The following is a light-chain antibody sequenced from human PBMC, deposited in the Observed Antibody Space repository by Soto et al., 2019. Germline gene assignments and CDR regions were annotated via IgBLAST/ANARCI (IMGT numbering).Light chain of an antibody. Sequence: EIVLTQSPATLSVSPGERATLSCRASQSVRSNLAWYQQKPGQAPRLLIYGAFKRATGIPDRFSGSGSGTDFTLTISRMEPEDFAVYCCQQYGSSPRTVGQGNKVDIK. CDR2: GAF. CDR1: QSVRSN. V-gene: IGKV3-20*01. J-gene: IGKJ1*01. CDR3: QQYGSSPRT.